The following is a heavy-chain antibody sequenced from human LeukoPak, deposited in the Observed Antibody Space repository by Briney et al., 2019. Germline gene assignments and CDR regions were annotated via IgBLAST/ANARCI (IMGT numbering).Heavy chain of an antibody. D-gene: IGHD6-19*01. CDR2: TYYRSKWYN. V-gene: IGHV6-1*01. CDR1: GDSVSSNSAA. Sequence: SQTLSLTCAISGDSVSSNSAAWNWIRQSPSRGLEWLGRTYYRSKWYNDYAVSVKSRITINPDTSKNQFSLQLNSATPEDTAVYYCARASSGWYGGSYYYYGMNVWGQGTTVTVSS. CDR3: ARASSGWYGGSYYYYGMNV. J-gene: IGHJ6*02.